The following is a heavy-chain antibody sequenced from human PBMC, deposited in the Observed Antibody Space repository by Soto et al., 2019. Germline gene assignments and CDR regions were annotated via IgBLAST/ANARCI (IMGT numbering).Heavy chain of an antibody. Sequence: ASETLSLTCAVSGRSISSSNWWSWVRQPPGKGLEWIGEIYHSGSTNYNPSLKSRVTISVDKSKNQFSLKLSSVTAADTAVYYCARSREGGSGSLSGPWGQGTQVTVSS. J-gene: IGHJ5*02. V-gene: IGHV4-4*02. D-gene: IGHD3-10*01. CDR1: GRSISSSNW. CDR2: IYHSGST. CDR3: ARSREGGSGSLSGP.